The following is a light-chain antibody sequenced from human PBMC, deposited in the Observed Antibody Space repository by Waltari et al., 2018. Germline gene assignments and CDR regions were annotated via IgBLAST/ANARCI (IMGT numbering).Light chain of an antibody. J-gene: IGKJ4*01. Sequence: GTLSLSPGERATLSCRASQTVRTTYLAWYQQKPGQAPTLVIHGASSRATGIPDRFSGSGSGTDFSLTISSLEPEDFAVYYCQQYDISPLTFGGGTKVEI. CDR1: QTVRTTY. V-gene: IGKV3-20*01. CDR2: GAS. CDR3: QQYDISPLT.